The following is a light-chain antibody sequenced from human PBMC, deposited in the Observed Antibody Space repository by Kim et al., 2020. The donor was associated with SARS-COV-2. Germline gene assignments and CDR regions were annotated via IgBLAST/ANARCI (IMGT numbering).Light chain of an antibody. CDR2: GNS. J-gene: IGLJ2*01. CDR3: QSYDSSLSGYV. CDR1: SSNIGAGYD. V-gene: IGLV1-40*01. Sequence: QGVTMSCTSGSSNIGAGYDVHWYQQLPGTAPKLLIYGNSNRPSGVPDRFSGSKSGTSASLAITGLQAEDEADYYCQSYDSSLSGYVFGGGTQLTVL.